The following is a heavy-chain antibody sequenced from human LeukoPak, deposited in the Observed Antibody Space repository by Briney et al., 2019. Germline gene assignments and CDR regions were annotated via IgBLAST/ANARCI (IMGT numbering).Heavy chain of an antibody. CDR2: INTGGSST. CDR1: GFTFSNYW. V-gene: IGHV3-74*01. D-gene: IGHD4-11*01. J-gene: IGHJ4*02. Sequence: GGSLRLSCAASGFTFSNYWMHWIRQVPGKGLVWVSRINTGGSSTTYADSVKGRFTISRDNAKNTLYLQMNSLRAEDTAVYYCARSNQADDYWGQGTLVTVSS. CDR3: ARSNQADDY.